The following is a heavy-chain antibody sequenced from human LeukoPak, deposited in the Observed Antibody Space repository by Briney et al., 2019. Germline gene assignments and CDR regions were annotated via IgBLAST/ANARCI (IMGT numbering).Heavy chain of an antibody. CDR3: AKDDYYDSGGRFDY. V-gene: IGHV3-9*01. CDR1: GFTFDDYA. CDR2: ISWNSGSI. D-gene: IGHD3-22*01. J-gene: IGHJ4*02. Sequence: PGRSLRLSCAASGFTFDDYAMHWVRQAPGKGLEWVSGISWNSGSIGYADSVKGRFTISRDNAKNSLYLQMNSLRAEDTALYYCAKDDYYDSGGRFDYWGQGTLVTVSS.